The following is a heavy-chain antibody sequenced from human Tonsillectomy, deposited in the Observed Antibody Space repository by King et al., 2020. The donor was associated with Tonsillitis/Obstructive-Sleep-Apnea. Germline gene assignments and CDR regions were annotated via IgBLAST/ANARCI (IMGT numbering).Heavy chain of an antibody. J-gene: IGHJ3*02. Sequence: QLVQSGAEVKKPGESLKISCKGGGYTFANYWIAWVRQMPGKGLEWMGIIYPRDSVTKYSPSFQGQVTISADKSISTAYLEWTSLEASDTAMYYCVRHNCGWDAFDIWGQGTMVTVSS. CDR2: IYPRDSVT. CDR3: VRHNCGWDAFDI. CDR1: GYTFANYW. D-gene: IGHD3-10*01. V-gene: IGHV5-51*01.